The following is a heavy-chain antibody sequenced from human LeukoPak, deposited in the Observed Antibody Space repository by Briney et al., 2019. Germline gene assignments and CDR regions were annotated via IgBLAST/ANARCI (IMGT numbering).Heavy chain of an antibody. J-gene: IGHJ3*02. Sequence: SETLSLTCTVSGGSIRSSSHYWGWIRQPPGKGLEWIGSIYYSGSTYYNPSLKSRLTISIDTSKNQFSLKLSSVTAADTAVYYCARGKWDLESGEAFDIWGQGTMVTVSS. D-gene: IGHD1-26*01. V-gene: IGHV4-39*07. CDR1: GGSIRSSSHY. CDR3: ARGKWDLESGEAFDI. CDR2: IYYSGST.